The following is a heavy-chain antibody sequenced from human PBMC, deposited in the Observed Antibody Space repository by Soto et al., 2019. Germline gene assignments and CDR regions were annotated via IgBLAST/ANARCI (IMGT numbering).Heavy chain of an antibody. D-gene: IGHD3-22*01. V-gene: IGHV3-23*01. CDR2: ISGSGGAT. CDR1: GFTFTSFA. CDR3: ARQIYDSDTGPNFQYYFDS. J-gene: IGHJ4*02. Sequence: GGSLRLSCAASGFTFTSFAVSWVRQAPGKGLEWVSAISGSGGATYYADSVKGRFTVSRDNSRNTVFLQWSSLRASDTAMYYCARQIYDSDTGPNFQYYFDSWGQGTPVTVSS.